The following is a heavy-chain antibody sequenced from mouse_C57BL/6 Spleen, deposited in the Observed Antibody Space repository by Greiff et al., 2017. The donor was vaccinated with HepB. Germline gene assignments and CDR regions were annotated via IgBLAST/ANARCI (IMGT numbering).Heavy chain of an antibody. J-gene: IGHJ2*01. CDR2: IDPSDSYT. D-gene: IGHD1-1*01. CDR1: GYTFTSYW. Sequence: QVQLQQPGAELVKPGASVKLSCKASGYTFTSYWMHWVKQRPGQGLEWIGEIDPSDSYTNYNQKFKGKSTLTVDKSSSTAYMQLSSLTSEDSAVYYCARMGSSYVNFDYWGQGTTLTVSS. V-gene: IGHV1-69*01. CDR3: ARMGSSYVNFDY.